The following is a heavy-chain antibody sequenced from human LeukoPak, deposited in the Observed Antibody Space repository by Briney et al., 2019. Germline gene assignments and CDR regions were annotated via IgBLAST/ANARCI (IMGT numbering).Heavy chain of an antibody. CDR2: IWYDGSNK. CDR1: GFTFSSYG. CDR3: ARDPGVRWLVGFDY. V-gene: IGHV3-33*01. D-gene: IGHD6-19*01. J-gene: IGHJ4*02. Sequence: GGSLRLSCAASGFTFSSYGMHWVRQAPGKGQEWVAVIWYDGSNKYYADSVKGRFTISRDNSKNTLYLQMDSLRAEDTAVYYCARDPGVRWLVGFDYWGQGTLVTVSS.